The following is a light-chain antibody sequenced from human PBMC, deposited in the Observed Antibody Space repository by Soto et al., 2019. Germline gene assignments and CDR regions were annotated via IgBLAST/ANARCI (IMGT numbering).Light chain of an antibody. Sequence: EIVVTQSPGTLSLSPGERATLSCRASQSVSSSYLAWYQQKPGQAPRLLIYGASSRATGIPDRFSGSGSGTDFTLTISRLEPEDFVVYYCHQSGTFPVYTFGQGTKLQIK. J-gene: IGKJ2*01. CDR2: GAS. CDR1: QSVSSSY. V-gene: IGKV3-20*01. CDR3: HQSGTFPVYT.